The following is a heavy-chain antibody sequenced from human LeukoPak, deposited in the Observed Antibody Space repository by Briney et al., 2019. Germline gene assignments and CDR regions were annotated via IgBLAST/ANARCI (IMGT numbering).Heavy chain of an antibody. D-gene: IGHD2-15*01. CDR2: ISSSSYI. V-gene: IGHV3-21*01. J-gene: IGHJ4*02. CDR1: GFTFSSYS. CDR3: ARGTYCSGGSCYSFDY. Sequence: GGSLRLSCAASGFTFSSYSMNWVRQASGKGLEWVSSISSSSYIYYADSVKGRFTISRDNAKNSLYLQMNSLRAEDTAVYYCARGTYCSGGSCYSFDYWGQGTLVTVSS.